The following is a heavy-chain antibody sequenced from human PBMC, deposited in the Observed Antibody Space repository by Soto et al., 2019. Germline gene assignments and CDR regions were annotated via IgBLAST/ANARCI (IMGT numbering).Heavy chain of an antibody. CDR2: ISSTTNYI. J-gene: IGHJ4*02. V-gene: IGHV3-21*06. Sequence: EVQLVESGGGLVKPGGSLRLSCAASGFTFTRYSMNWVRQAPGKGLEWVSSISSTTNYIYYRDSMKGRFTISRDNAKNSLYLEMNSLRAEDTAVYYCARVSEDLTSNFDYWGQGTLVTVSS. CDR3: ARVSEDLTSNFDY. CDR1: GFTFTRYS.